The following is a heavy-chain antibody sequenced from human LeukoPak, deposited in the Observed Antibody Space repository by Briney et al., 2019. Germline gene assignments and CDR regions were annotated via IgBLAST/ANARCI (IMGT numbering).Heavy chain of an antibody. CDR2: IKSKAYGGTT. CDR3: ITDPNYYCSITRCYRPN. J-gene: IGHJ4*02. Sequence: GGSLRLSCAASGFAVIDAWMSWVRQAPGKGLEWIGRIKSKAYGGTTDYAASVKGRYTISRDDSKNTLYLQMTSLEIEDTAVYYCITDPNYYCSITRCYRPNWGQGTLVTVSS. CDR1: GFAVIDAW. V-gene: IGHV3-15*01. D-gene: IGHD2-2*01.